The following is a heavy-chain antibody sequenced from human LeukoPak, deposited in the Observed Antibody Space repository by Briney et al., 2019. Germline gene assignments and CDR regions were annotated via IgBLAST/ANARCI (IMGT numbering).Heavy chain of an antibody. V-gene: IGHV3-23*01. J-gene: IGHJ5*02. CDR3: AKGAPGIAAAGTRFDP. Sequence: PGGSLRLSCAASGFTFSTYAMSWVRQAPGKGLEWVSAISGSGGSTYYADSVKGRFTISRDNSKNTLYLQMNSLRAEDTAVYYCAKGAPGIAAAGTRFDPWGQGTLVTVSS. D-gene: IGHD6-13*01. CDR1: GFTFSTYA. CDR2: ISGSGGST.